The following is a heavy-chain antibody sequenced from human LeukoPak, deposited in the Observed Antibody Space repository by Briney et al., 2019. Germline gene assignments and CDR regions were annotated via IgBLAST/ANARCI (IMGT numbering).Heavy chain of an antibody. V-gene: IGHV4-34*09. CDR2: IFYNGTT. D-gene: IGHD5-18*01. CDR1: GGSFSGYY. Sequence: SETLSLTCAVYGGSFSGYYWSWIRQPPGKGLESIRNIFYNGTTYYNPSFKGRVTVSGDTSKNQFSLNLNSLTAADTAVYYCARDRMDTALAFFFDYWGQGSLATVSS. CDR3: ARDRMDTALAFFFDY. J-gene: IGHJ4*02.